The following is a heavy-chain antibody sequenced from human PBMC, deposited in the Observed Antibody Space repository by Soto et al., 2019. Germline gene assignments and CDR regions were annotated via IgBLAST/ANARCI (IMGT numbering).Heavy chain of an antibody. CDR2: IYHSGST. D-gene: IGHD3-3*01. V-gene: IGHV4-30-2*01. CDR1: GGSISSGGYS. J-gene: IGHJ6*02. Sequence: PSATLSLTCAVSGGSISSGGYSWSWIRQPPGKGLEWIGYIYHSGSTYYNPSLKSRVTISVDRSKNQFSLKLSSVTAADTAVYYCARSSGVAPVSVGEYYGMDGWGQGNTVTVYS. CDR3: ARSSGVAPVSVGEYYGMDG.